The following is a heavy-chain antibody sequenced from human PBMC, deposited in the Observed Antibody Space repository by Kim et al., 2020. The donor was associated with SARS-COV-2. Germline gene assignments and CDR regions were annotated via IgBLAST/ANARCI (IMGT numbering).Heavy chain of an antibody. CDR1: GYNFANNW. Sequence: GESLKISCKASGYNFANNWIAWVRQMPGKGLEWMGIIYPADSDRKYSPPFQGQVTIPADKSINTAYLQWSSLKASDTAIYYCSRRGGGDGYKLRPTPLDYWGQGTLVTVSS. CDR2: IYPADSDR. D-gene: IGHD3-16*01. CDR3: SRRGGGDGYKLRPTPLDY. V-gene: IGHV5-51*01. J-gene: IGHJ4*02.